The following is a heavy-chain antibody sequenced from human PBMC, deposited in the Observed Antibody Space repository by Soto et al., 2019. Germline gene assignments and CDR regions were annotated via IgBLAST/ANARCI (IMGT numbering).Heavy chain of an antibody. CDR1: GFTFSSYA. CDR3: AKDFTDVRSQYYDNYYGMDV. V-gene: IGHV3-30*18. CDR2: ISFAGSNK. Sequence: VQLVESGGGVVQPGRSVRLSCVPSGFTFSSYAMHLVLQAPGKGLEWVAVISFAGSNKSYADSVKGRFTISRGNSKNTQYLQVNSIRAEDTAVYSCAKDFTDVRSQYYDNYYGMDVLGQETTVTVSS. J-gene: IGHJ6*02.